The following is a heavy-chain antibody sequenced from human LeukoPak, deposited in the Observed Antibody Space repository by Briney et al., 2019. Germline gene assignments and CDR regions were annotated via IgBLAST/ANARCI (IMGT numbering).Heavy chain of an antibody. CDR1: GFTVSSNY. CDR3: ARSASDSSSLTYDY. J-gene: IGHJ4*02. D-gene: IGHD6-13*01. V-gene: IGHV3-53*01. Sequence: GGSLRLSCAASGFTVSSNYTSWVRQAPGKGLEWVSVIYSGGSTYYVDPVKGRFTISRDNSKNTLYLQMNSLSAEDAAVYYCARSASDSSSLTYDYWGQGTLVTVSS. CDR2: IYSGGST.